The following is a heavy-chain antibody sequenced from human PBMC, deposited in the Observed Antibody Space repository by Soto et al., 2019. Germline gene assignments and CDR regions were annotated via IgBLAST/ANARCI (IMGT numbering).Heavy chain of an antibody. Sequence: GGSLRLSCVASGFSFSSYAMSWVRQAPGKGLEWVSVISGRDGSTYYADSVKGRFTISRDNSKNTLFLQMNSLRAEDTAVYYCARDRERDAWYEDYWGQGTLVTVSS. D-gene: IGHD6-13*01. CDR1: GFSFSSYA. V-gene: IGHV3-23*01. CDR3: ARDRERDAWYEDY. CDR2: ISGRDGST. J-gene: IGHJ4*02.